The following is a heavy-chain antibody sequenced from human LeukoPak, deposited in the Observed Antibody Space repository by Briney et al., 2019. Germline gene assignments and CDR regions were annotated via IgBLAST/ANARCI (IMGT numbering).Heavy chain of an antibody. CDR3: ATDRGWRTSGYYLYYFEY. J-gene: IGHJ4*02. Sequence: TSETLSLTCTVSGGSISSSSYYWGWIRQPPGKGLEWVASIKHDGSEKYYVDSVRGRFTISRDNTMNSLYLQMSSLRAEDTAVYYCATDRGWRTSGYYLYYFEYWGQGTLVTYSS. CDR2: IKHDGSEK. CDR1: GGSISSSSYY. V-gene: IGHV3-7*01. D-gene: IGHD3-3*01.